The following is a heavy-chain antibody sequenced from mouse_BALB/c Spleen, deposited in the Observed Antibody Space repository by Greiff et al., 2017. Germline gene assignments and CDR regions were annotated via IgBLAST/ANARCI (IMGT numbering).Heavy chain of an antibody. V-gene: IGHV5-4*02. Sequence: EVQLVESGGGLVKPGGSLKLSCAASGFTFSDYYMYWVRQTPEKRLEWVATISDGGSYTYYPDSVKGRFTISRDNAKNNLYLQMSSLKSEDTAMYYCARDPHPSSYWYFDVWGAGTTVTVSS. CDR2: ISDGGSYT. J-gene: IGHJ1*01. CDR3: ARDPHPSSYWYFDV. D-gene: IGHD1-1*01. CDR1: GFTFSDYY.